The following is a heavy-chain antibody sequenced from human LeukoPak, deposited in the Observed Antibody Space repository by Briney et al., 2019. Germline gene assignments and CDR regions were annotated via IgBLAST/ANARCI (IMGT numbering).Heavy chain of an antibody. CDR2: IFYTGST. CDR3: TRTYSSSSIDY. J-gene: IGHJ4*02. D-gene: IGHD6-6*01. CDR1: GXSISTYY. V-gene: IGHV4-59*01. Sequence: PSETLSLTCTVSGXSISTYYWSWIRQPPGKGLEWLGYIFYTGSTNCNPSLKSRVTMSIDTSKNQFSLKLSSVTAADTAVYYCTRTYSSSSIDYWGQGALVTVSS.